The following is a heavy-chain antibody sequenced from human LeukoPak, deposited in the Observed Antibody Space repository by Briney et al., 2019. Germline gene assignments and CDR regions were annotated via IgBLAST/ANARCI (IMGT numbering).Heavy chain of an antibody. CDR3: ARGFGRVDY. CDR2: INHSGST. D-gene: IGHD3/OR15-3a*01. V-gene: IGHV4-34*01. CDR1: GVSFSGYY. J-gene: IGHJ4*02. Sequence: PSETLSLTCAVYGVSFSGYYWSWIRQPPGKGLEWIGEINHSGSTNYNPSLKSRVTISVDTSKNQFSLKLSSVTAADTAVYYCARGFGRVDYWGQGTLVTVSS.